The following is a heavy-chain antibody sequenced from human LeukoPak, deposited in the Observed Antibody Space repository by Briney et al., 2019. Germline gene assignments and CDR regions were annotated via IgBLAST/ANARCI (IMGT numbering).Heavy chain of an antibody. D-gene: IGHD5/OR15-5a*01. J-gene: IGHJ3*02. V-gene: IGHV4-59*01. CDR2: IYYSGST. Sequence: SETLSLTCTVSGGSISSYYWSWIRQPPGKGLEWIGYIYYSGSTNYNPSLKSRVTISVDTSKNQFSLKLSSVTAADTAVYYCARDSTIADDAFDIWGQGTMVTVSS. CDR1: GGSISSYY. CDR3: ARDSTIADDAFDI.